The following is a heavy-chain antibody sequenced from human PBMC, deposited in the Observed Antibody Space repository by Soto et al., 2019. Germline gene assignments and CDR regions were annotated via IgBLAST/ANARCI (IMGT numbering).Heavy chain of an antibody. CDR1: GGSISSGGYY. Sequence: SETLSLTCTVSGGSISSGGYYWSWIRQHPGKGLEWIGYIYYSGSTYYNPSLKSRVTISVDTSKNQFSLKLSSVTAADTALFYFARVGRSSTSCKRRTVFDPWGQGTLVTVSS. V-gene: IGHV4-31*02. CDR2: IYYSGST. D-gene: IGHD2-2*01. CDR3: ARVGRSSTSCKRRTVFDP. J-gene: IGHJ5*02.